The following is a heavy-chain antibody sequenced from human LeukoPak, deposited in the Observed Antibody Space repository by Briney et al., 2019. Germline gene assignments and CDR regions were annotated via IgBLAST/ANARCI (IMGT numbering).Heavy chain of an antibody. J-gene: IGHJ4*02. CDR3: AREIDYGEVSSDY. CDR2: INSDGRST. D-gene: IGHD4-17*01. CDR1: GFTFSTYW. Sequence: GGSLRLSCAASGFTFSTYWMHWVRQAPGKGLVWVSRINSDGRSTRYADSVKGRFSISRDNAKNTLYLQMNSLRVEDTAVYYYAREIDYGEVSSDYWGQGTLVTVSS. V-gene: IGHV3-74*01.